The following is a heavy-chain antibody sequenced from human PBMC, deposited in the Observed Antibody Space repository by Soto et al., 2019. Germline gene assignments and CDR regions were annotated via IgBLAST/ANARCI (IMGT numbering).Heavy chain of an antibody. D-gene: IGHD3-3*01. CDR2: IYHSGTT. J-gene: IGHJ4*02. V-gene: IGHV4-38-2*02. Sequence: SETLSLTCTVSGDSISSGYYWAWIRQPPGKGLEWIASIYHSGTTYYNPSLKSRVTISVDTSKNQFSVKLTSVTAADSALYYCARTHNVGYYPYFGRGILLTVSS. CDR1: GDSISSGYY. CDR3: ARTHNVGYYPY.